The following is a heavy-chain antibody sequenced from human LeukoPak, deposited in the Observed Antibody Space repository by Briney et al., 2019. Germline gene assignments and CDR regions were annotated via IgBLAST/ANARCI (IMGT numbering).Heavy chain of an antibody. CDR2: INPNSGGT. D-gene: IGHD3-10*01. J-gene: IGHJ4*02. Sequence: QGXEXXGXINPNSGGTNYEQKFQGRVTMTRDTSISTAYMELSRLRSDDTAVYYCARELLWFGELQFPFDYWGQGTLVTVSS. V-gene: IGHV1-2*02. CDR3: ARELLWFGELQFPFDY.